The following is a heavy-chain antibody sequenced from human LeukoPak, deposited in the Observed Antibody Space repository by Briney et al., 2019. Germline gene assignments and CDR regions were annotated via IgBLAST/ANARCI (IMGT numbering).Heavy chain of an antibody. CDR2: IYSGGST. J-gene: IGHJ6*02. CDR3: AKEKSSGWYTYGMDV. D-gene: IGHD6-19*01. CDR1: GFTVSSNY. Sequence: GGSLRLSCAASGFTVSSNYMSWVRQAPGRGLEWVSVIYSGGSTYYADSVKGRFAISRDKSKNTLYLQMNSLRAEDTAVYYCAKEKSSGWYTYGMDVWGQGTTVTVSS. V-gene: IGHV3-53*01.